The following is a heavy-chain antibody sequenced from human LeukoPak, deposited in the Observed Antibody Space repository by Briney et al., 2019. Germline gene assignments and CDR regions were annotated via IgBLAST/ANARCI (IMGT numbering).Heavy chain of an antibody. V-gene: IGHV4-31*03. CDR1: GGSISSGGYY. CDR2: IYYSGST. D-gene: IGHD2/OR15-2a*01. CDR3: ARTVIVATISRFDY. J-gene: IGHJ4*02. Sequence: SETLSLTCTVSGGSISSGGYYWSWIRQHPGKGLEWIGYIYYSGSTYYNPSLKSRVTISVDTSKNQFSLKLSSVTAADTAVYYCARTVIVATISRFDYWGQGTLVTVSS.